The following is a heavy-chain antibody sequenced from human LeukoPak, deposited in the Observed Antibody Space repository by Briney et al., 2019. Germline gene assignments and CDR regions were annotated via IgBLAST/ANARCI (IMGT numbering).Heavy chain of an antibody. CDR2: ISSSGSTI. J-gene: IGHJ4*02. CDR1: GFTFSDYY. CDR3: ARVRFNWNYLLDY. D-gene: IGHD1-7*01. V-gene: IGHV3-11*01. Sequence: GGSLSLSCAASGFTFSDYYMSWIRLAPGKGLEWVSYISSSGSTIYYADSVKGRFTISRDNAKNSLYLQMNSLRAEDTAVYYCARVRFNWNYLLDYWGQGTLVTVSS.